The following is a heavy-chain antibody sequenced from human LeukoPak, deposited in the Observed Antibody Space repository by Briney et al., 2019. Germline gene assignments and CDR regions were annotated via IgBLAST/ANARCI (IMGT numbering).Heavy chain of an antibody. Sequence: ASVKVSSKASGYTFTSYAMHWVRQAPGQRLEWMGWINAGNGNTKYSQKFQGRVTITRDTSASTAYMELSSLRSEDTAVYYCARDGSSGWYFYFDYWGQGTLVTVSS. V-gene: IGHV1-3*01. CDR3: ARDGSSGWYFYFDY. CDR1: GYTFTSYA. CDR2: INAGNGNT. D-gene: IGHD6-19*01. J-gene: IGHJ4*02.